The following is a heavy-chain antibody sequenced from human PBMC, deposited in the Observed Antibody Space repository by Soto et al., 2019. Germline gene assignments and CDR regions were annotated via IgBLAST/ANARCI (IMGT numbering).Heavy chain of an antibody. CDR2: ISYDGSNE. D-gene: IGHD6-13*01. V-gene: IGHV3-30*18. Sequence: QVQLVESGGGVVQPGRSLRLSCAASGFTFRSYGMHWVRQAPGKGLEWVAVISYDGSNENYADSVKGRFTISRDNSKNTRYLQLNSRRTEDTAVYYCAKDTTSAGTFYFAPWGQGTLLSV. CDR3: AKDTTSAGTFYFAP. J-gene: IGHJ4*02. CDR1: GFTFRSYG.